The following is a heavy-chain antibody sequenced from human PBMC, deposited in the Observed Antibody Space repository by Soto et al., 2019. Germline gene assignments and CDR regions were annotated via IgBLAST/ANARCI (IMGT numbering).Heavy chain of an antibody. J-gene: IGHJ6*02. D-gene: IGHD6-13*01. CDR2: IYYSGST. V-gene: IGHV4-59*01. Sequence: SETLSLTCTVSGGSISSYYWSWIRQPPGKCLEWIGYIYYSGSTNYNPSLKSRVTISVDTSKNQFSLKLSSVTAADTAVYYCARGIAAAGAYYYYYGMDGWGRGXTVTVYS. CDR1: GGSISSYY. CDR3: ARGIAAAGAYYYYYGMDG.